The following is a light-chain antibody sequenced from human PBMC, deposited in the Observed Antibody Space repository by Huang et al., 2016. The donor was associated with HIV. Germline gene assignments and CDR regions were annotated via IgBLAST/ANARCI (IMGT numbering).Light chain of an antibody. CDR2: GAF. CDR1: QDINNF. Sequence: DIEMTQSPSAMSASVGDRVTISCRASQDINNFLAWFQQKPGKVPKGLIYGAFNLQSGVPSRFSGSGSETEFTLTISNLQPEDFATYYCLQHHTYPYTFGQGTKLDIK. CDR3: LQHHTYPYT. V-gene: IGKV1-17*03. J-gene: IGKJ2*01.